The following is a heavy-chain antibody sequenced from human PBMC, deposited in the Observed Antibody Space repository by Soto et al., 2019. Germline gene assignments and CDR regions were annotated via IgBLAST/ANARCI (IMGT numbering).Heavy chain of an antibody. Sequence: SVKVSCKASGGTFSSYAISWVRQAPGQGLEWMGGIIPIFGTANYAQKFQGRVTITADESTSTAYMELSSVRSEDTAVYYCARSVEQLDFFDYWGQGTLVTVSS. CDR2: IIPIFGTA. V-gene: IGHV1-69*13. D-gene: IGHD6-13*01. CDR3: ARSVEQLDFFDY. J-gene: IGHJ4*02. CDR1: GGTFSSYA.